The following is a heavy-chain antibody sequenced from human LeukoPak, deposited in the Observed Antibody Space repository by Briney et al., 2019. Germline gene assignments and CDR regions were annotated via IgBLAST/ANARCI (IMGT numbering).Heavy chain of an antibody. CDR1: GFTFRSSA. Sequence: GGSLRLSCAASGFTFRSSAMGWVRQPPGKGLEWVGRIKTKTDGGTTDYAAPVKGRFSISRDDSTKTMYLQMNSLRTEDTAVYYCTTDFYDSSGLRYWGQGTLVTVSS. CDR2: IKTKTDGGTT. D-gene: IGHD3-22*01. V-gene: IGHV3-15*01. J-gene: IGHJ4*02. CDR3: TTDFYDSSGLRY.